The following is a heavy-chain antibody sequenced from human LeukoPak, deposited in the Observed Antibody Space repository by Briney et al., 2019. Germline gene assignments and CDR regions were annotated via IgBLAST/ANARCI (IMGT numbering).Heavy chain of an antibody. J-gene: IGHJ4*02. CDR2: ISGSGGST. Sequence: GGSLRLSCAASGFTFSSYAMSWVRQAPGKGLEWVSAISGSGGSTYYADSVKGRFTISRDNSKNTLYLQMNSLRAEDTAVYYCAKDVTHREWEPTPDYWGQGTLSPSPQ. CDR1: GFTFSSYA. V-gene: IGHV3-23*01. CDR3: AKDVTHREWEPTPDY. D-gene: IGHD1-26*01.